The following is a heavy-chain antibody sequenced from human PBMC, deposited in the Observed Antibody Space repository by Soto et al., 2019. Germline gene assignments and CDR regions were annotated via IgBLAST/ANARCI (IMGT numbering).Heavy chain of an antibody. CDR3: AKDAQQWLAYYFDY. CDR2: MSHDGKNK. V-gene: IGHV3-30*18. D-gene: IGHD6-19*01. Sequence: PGGSLRLSCGASGFTFSTNVMHLVRQSPGKGLEWVAFMSHDGKNKYYADSVKGRFTISRDNSKNTLYLQMNSLRAEDTAVYYCAKDAQQWLAYYFDYWGPGTLVTVSS. CDR1: GFTFSTNV. J-gene: IGHJ4*02.